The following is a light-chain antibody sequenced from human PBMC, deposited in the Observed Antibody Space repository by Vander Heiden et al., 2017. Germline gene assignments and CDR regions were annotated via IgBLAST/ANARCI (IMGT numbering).Light chain of an antibody. CDR2: DVS. Sequence: QSALTQPASVSGSPGQSITISCTGTSSDVGSYSYVSWYQHHPGKAPKLMIYDVSNRPAGVSNRFSGSKSGNTASLTISGLQAEDDADFYCSSYTSSYTYVFGTGTKVTVL. V-gene: IGLV2-14*03. J-gene: IGLJ1*01. CDR3: SSYTSSYTYV. CDR1: SSDVGSYSY.